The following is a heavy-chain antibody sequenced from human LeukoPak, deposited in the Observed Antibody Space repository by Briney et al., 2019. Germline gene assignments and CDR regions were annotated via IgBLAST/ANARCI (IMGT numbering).Heavy chain of an antibody. D-gene: IGHD2-2*01. J-gene: IGHJ6*03. CDR2: IIPIFGTA. CDR3: ARVSCSSTSCSREWVYDYMDV. V-gene: IGHV1-69*13. Sequence: ASVKVSCKASGGTFISYAISWVRQAPGQGLEWMGGIIPIFGTANYAQKFQGRVTITADESTSTAYMELSSLRSEDTAVYYCARVSCSSTSCSREWVYDYMDVWGKGTTVTVSS. CDR1: GGTFISYA.